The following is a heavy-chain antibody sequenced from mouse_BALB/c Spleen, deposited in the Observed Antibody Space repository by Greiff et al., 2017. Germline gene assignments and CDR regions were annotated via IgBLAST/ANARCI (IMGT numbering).Heavy chain of an antibody. CDR3: AREPYRYDGETFAY. CDR2: ILPGSGST. J-gene: IGHJ3*01. V-gene: IGHV1-54*02. D-gene: IGHD2-14*01. Sequence: QVHVKQSGAELVRPGTSVKVSCKASGYAFTNYLIEWVKQRPGHGLEWIGEILPGSGSTNYNEKFKGKATFTADTSSNTAYMQLSSLTSEDSAVYYCAREPYRYDGETFAYWGQGTLVTVSA. CDR1: GYAFTNYL.